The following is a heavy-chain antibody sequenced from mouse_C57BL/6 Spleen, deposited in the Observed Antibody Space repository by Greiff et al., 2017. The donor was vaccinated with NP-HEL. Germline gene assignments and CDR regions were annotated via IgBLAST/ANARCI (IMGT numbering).Heavy chain of an antibody. Sequence: EVHLVESGPGLVKPSQSLSLTCSATGYSITSGYYWNWIRQFPGNKLEWMGYISYDGSNNYNPSLKNRISITRDTSKNQFFLKLNSVTTEDTATYYCARGLPYFDYWGQGTTLTVSS. J-gene: IGHJ2*01. CDR1: GYSITSGYY. CDR2: ISYDGSN. D-gene: IGHD2-4*01. CDR3: ARGLPYFDY. V-gene: IGHV3-6*01.